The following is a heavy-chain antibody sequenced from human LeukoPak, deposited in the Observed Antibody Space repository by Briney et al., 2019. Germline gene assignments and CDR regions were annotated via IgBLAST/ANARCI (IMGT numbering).Heavy chain of an antibody. CDR1: GFTFSSYA. J-gene: IGHJ4*02. CDR3: AWTRSGSYLLLDF. V-gene: IGHV3-66*01. D-gene: IGHD3-10*01. CDR2: IYSGGST. Sequence: PGGSLRLSCAASGFTFSSYAMSWVRQSPGKGLEWVSLIYSGGSTYYADSVKGRFTISRDNSKNMLYLQMNSLRAEDTAVYYCAWTRSGSYLLLDFWGQGTLVTVSS.